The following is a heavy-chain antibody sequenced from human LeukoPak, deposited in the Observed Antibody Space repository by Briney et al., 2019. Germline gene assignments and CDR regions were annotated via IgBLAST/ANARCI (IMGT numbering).Heavy chain of an antibody. Sequence: PGGSLRLSCAASGFTFSSYAMNWVRQAPGKGLEWVSGISDGGGSTYYADSVKGRFTISRDNSKNSLYLQMNSLRAEDTAVYYCARTPFFGGFDYWGQGTLVTVSS. V-gene: IGHV3-23*01. CDR2: ISDGGGST. D-gene: IGHD3-10*01. J-gene: IGHJ4*02. CDR1: GFTFSSYA. CDR3: ARTPFFGGFDY.